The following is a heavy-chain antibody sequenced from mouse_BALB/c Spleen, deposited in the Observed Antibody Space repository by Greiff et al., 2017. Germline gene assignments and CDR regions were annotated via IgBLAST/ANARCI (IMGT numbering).Heavy chain of an antibody. V-gene: IGHV5-12-2*01. Sequence: EVKLVESGGGLVEPGGSLKLSCAASGFTFSSYTMSWVRQTPEKRLEWVAYISNGGGSTYYPDTVKGRFTISRDNAKNTLYLQMSSLKSEDTAMYYCARQSNYWGQGTLVTVSA. D-gene: IGHD4-1*01. CDR3: ARQSNY. CDR2: ISNGGGST. J-gene: IGHJ3*01. CDR1: GFTFSSYT.